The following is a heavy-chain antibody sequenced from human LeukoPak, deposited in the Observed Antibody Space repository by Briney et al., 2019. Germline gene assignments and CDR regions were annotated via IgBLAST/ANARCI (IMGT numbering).Heavy chain of an antibody. CDR2: IYYSGST. V-gene: IGHV4-59*01. CDR1: GGSISSYY. Sequence: PSETLSLTCTVSGGSISSYYWSWIRQPPGKGLEWIGYIYYSGSTNYNPSLKSRVTMSVDTSKNQFSLKLSSVSAADTAVYYCARSILRYFDWSDYYYYYMDVWGKGTTVTVSS. D-gene: IGHD3-9*01. J-gene: IGHJ6*03. CDR3: ARSILRYFDWSDYYYYYMDV.